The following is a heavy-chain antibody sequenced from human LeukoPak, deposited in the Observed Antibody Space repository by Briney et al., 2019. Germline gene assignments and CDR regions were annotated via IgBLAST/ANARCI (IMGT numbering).Heavy chain of an antibody. Sequence: ASVKVSCKASGYTFTNYIINWVRQAPGQGLEWMGKISAYNNNTNYAQKFQGRVTMTTDTSTSTAYMELRSLRSDDTAVYYCARDSHEYGDYYFDYWGQGTLVTVSS. CDR3: ARDSHEYGDYYFDY. CDR1: GYTFTNYI. CDR2: ISAYNNNT. D-gene: IGHD4-17*01. V-gene: IGHV1-18*01. J-gene: IGHJ4*02.